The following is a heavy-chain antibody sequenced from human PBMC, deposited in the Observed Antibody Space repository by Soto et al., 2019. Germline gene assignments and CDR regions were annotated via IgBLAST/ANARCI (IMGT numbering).Heavy chain of an antibody. CDR1: GGSISSSSYY. CDR3: ARWVTRVAEFDY. D-gene: IGHD6-19*01. CDR2: IYYSGST. V-gene: IGHV4-39*01. Sequence: PSETLSLTCTLSGGSISSSSYYWGWIRQPPGKGLEWIGSIYYSGSTYYNPSLKSRVTISVDTSKNQFSLKLSSVTAADTAVYYCARWVTRVAEFDYWGQGTLVTVSS. J-gene: IGHJ4*02.